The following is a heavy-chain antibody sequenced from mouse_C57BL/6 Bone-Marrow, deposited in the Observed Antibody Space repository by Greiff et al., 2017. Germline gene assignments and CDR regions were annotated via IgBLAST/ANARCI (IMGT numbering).Heavy chain of an antibody. CDR1: GYTFTSYW. CDR3: ASGSLYYCAVDY. V-gene: IGHV1-50*01. J-gene: IGHJ4*01. Sequence: QVQLKQPGAELVKPGASVKLSCKASGYTFTSYWMQWVKQRPGQGLEWIGEIDPSDSYTNYNQKFKGKATLTVDTSSSTAYMQLSILTSEDSAVYCCASGSLYYCAVDYWGQGTSVTVSS. CDR2: IDPSDSYT. D-gene: IGHD1-1*02.